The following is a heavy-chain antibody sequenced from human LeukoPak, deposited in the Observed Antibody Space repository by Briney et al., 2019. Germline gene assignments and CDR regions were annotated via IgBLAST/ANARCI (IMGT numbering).Heavy chain of an antibody. CDR3: ARDSTAMIVVVNDAFHI. Sequence: SETLSLTCTVSGYSISSGYYGGWIRQPPGKGVGGIGSIYHSGSTYYNPSLKRRVTIAVATSKTHFSLKLSSVTAADTAVYYCARDSTAMIVVVNDAFHIWGQGTMVTVS. V-gene: IGHV4-38-2*02. J-gene: IGHJ3*02. CDR2: IYHSGST. D-gene: IGHD3-22*01. CDR1: GYSISSGYY.